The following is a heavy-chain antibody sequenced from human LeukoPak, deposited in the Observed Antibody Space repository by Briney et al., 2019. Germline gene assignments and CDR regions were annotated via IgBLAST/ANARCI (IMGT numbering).Heavy chain of an antibody. CDR2: IHYSGST. CDR3: ATGPLAAAGTVDY. D-gene: IGHD6-13*01. V-gene: IGHV4-31*03. CDR1: GGSISSGDYY. J-gene: IGHJ4*02. Sequence: PSETLSLTCTVSGGSISSGDYYWGWIRQHPGKGLEWIGNIHYSGSTYYNPSLKSRVTISVDTSQNQFSLKLTSVTAADTAVYYCATGPLAAAGTVDYWGQGTLVTVSS.